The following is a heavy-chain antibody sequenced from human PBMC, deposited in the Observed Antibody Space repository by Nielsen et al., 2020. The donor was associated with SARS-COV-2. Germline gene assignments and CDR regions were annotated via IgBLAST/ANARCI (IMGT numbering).Heavy chain of an antibody. CDR3: ARGTGSRDFDF. D-gene: IGHD2-8*02. J-gene: IGHJ4*02. CDR1: GGSISGGGYY. V-gene: IGHV4-31*03. Sequence: SETLSLTCTVSGGSISGGGYYWTWIRQYPGGGLEWIGHIIHNAGSTDYNPSLESRVSISADTSKNKVSLRLRSVTAADTAVYYCARGTGSRDFDFWGLGTLVTVSS. CDR2: IHNAGST.